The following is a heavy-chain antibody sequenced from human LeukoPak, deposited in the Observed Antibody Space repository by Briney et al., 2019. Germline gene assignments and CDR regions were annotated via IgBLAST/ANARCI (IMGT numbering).Heavy chain of an antibody. CDR3: AKDLSALMGSRGWYFDY. CDR2: ISSSSSYI. J-gene: IGHJ4*02. Sequence: PGGSLRLSCAASGFTFSSYSMNWVRQAPGKGLEWVSSISSSSSYIYYADSVKGRFTISRDNAKNSLYLQMNSLRAEDTAVYYCAKDLSALMGSRGWYFDYWGQGTLVTVSS. CDR1: GFTFSSYS. V-gene: IGHV3-21*01. D-gene: IGHD6-19*01.